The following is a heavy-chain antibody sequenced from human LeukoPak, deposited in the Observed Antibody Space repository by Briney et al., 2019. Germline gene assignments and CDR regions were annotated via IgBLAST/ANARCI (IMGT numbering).Heavy chain of an antibody. CDR3: ATIVVVSLIGDFDY. CDR1: GFTFSSYG. Sequence: GGSLRLSCAASGFTFSSYGMHWVRQAPGKGLEWVAVISYDGSNKYYADSVKGRFTTSRDNSKNTLYLQMNSLRAEDTAVYYCATIVVVSLIGDFDYWGQGTLVTVSS. D-gene: IGHD3-22*01. J-gene: IGHJ4*02. V-gene: IGHV3-30*03. CDR2: ISYDGSNK.